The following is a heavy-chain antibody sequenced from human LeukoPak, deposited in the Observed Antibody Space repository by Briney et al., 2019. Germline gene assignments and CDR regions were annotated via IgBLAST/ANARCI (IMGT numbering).Heavy chain of an antibody. CDR3: ARDLSVNAFDI. CDR1: GASVRSDH. D-gene: IGHD2/OR15-2a*01. CDR2: MHGSGSP. V-gene: IGHV4-59*02. Sequence: PSETLSLTCTVSGASVRSDHWNWIRQPPGKGLEWIAYMHGSGSPNYNPSLASRLTLSVDATENLLSLKLTSVTAADTAVYFCARDLSVNAFDIWGQGTLVTVSS. J-gene: IGHJ3*02.